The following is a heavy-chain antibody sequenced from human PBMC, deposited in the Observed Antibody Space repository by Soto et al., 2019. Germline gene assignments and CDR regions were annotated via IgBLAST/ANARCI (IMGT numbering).Heavy chain of an antibody. CDR1: GSTFSWYN. V-gene: IGHV3-21*01. Sequence: GGSLRLSCAASGSTFSWYNMNWVRQAPGKGLEWVSSISSSSTYIYYADPVKGRFAISRDNAKNSLYLQMNSLRAEDTAVYYCAPYYFDSLDYWGQGTLVTVSS. J-gene: IGHJ4*02. CDR3: APYYFDSLDY. D-gene: IGHD3-22*01. CDR2: ISSSSTYI.